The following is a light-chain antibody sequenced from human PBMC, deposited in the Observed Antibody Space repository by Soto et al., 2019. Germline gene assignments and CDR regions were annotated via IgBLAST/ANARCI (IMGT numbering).Light chain of an antibody. V-gene: IGLV2-14*01. CDR2: DVS. Sequence: QSVLTQPASVSGSPGQSITISCTGTSSDVGGYNYVSWYQQHPGKAPKLMIYDVSNRPSGVSNRFSGSKSGNTASLTISGLQAEDEADYYCGSYTSSSTLFYVSGTGTKVTVL. J-gene: IGLJ1*01. CDR1: SSDVGGYNY. CDR3: GSYTSSSTLFYV.